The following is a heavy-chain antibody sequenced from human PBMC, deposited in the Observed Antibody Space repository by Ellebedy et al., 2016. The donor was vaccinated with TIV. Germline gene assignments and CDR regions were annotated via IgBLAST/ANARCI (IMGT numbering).Heavy chain of an antibody. Sequence: PGGSLRLSCAASGFTFRSYWMSWVRQVPGKGLEWVSVIYSGGSTNYADSVKGRFTISRDNSKNTVYLQMNSLRAEDTAVYYCARDLMIWIFDYWGQGTLVTVSS. D-gene: IGHD2-2*03. V-gene: IGHV3-53*01. CDR2: IYSGGST. J-gene: IGHJ4*02. CDR1: GFTFRSYW. CDR3: ARDLMIWIFDY.